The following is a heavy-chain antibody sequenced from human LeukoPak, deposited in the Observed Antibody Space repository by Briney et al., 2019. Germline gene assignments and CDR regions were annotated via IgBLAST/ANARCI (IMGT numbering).Heavy chain of an antibody. D-gene: IGHD6-13*01. CDR1: GYAFTSYD. CDR2: MNPNSGNT. V-gene: IGHV1-8*01. Sequence: ASVKVSCKASGYAFTSYDVNWVRQATGQGLEWMGWMNPNSGNTGYAQKFQGRVTMTRNTSTSTAYMELSSLRSEDTAVYYCARKGYDTQAYYYHYGMDVWGQGTTVTVSS. J-gene: IGHJ6*02. CDR3: ARKGYDTQAYYYHYGMDV.